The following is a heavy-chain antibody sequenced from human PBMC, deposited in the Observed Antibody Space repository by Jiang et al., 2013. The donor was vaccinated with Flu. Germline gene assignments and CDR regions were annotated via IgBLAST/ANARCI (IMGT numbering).Heavy chain of an antibody. CDR2: IYPGDSDT. CDR1: GYSFTSYW. CDR3: ATRVGGPVAVTDAFDI. V-gene: IGHV5-51*03. Sequence: GAEVKKPGESLKISCKGSGYSFTSYWIGWVRQMPGKGLEWMGIIYPGDSDTRYSPSFQGQVTISADKSISTAYLQWSSLKASDTAMYYCATRVGGPVAVTDAFDIWGQGTMVTVSS. J-gene: IGHJ3*02. D-gene: IGHD6-19*01.